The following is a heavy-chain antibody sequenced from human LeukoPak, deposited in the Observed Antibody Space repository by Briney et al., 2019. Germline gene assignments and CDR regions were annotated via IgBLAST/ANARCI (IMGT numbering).Heavy chain of an antibody. J-gene: IGHJ5*02. Sequence: ASVKVSCKASGYTFTSYGISWVRQAPGQGLEWMGWISAYNGNTNYAQKLQGRVTMTEDTSTDTAYMELSSLRSEDTAVYYCATDPRGYSPTWGQGTLVTVSS. D-gene: IGHD5-18*01. CDR3: ATDPRGYSPT. CDR1: GYTFTSYG. CDR2: ISAYNGNT. V-gene: IGHV1-18*01.